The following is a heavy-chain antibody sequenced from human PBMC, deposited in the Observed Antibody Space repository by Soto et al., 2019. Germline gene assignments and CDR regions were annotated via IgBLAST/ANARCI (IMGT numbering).Heavy chain of an antibody. CDR1: GFMFSAYW. CDR2: IHGDGGKI. J-gene: IGHJ4*02. CDR3: ARDFYGGYTYGPGDY. Sequence: GGSLRLSCAASGFMFSAYWMSWVRQAPGKGLEWVANIHGDGGKIYYVDSVKGRFTISRDNAKRSLYLQMNSLRAEDTAVYYCARDFYGGYTYGPGDYWGQGALVTAPS. D-gene: IGHD5-18*01. V-gene: IGHV3-7*01.